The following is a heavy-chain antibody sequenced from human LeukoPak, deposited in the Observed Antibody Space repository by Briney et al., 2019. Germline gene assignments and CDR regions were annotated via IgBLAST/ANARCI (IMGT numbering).Heavy chain of an antibody. CDR3: ARDYPPD. CDR1: GFTFSNSW. V-gene: IGHV3-74*01. CDR2: VNSDGKTT. J-gene: IGHJ4*02. Sequence: PGGSLRLSCAASGFTFSNSWMHWVRQAPGKGLVWVSRVNSDGKTTTYADSVKGRFTIFRDNAQNTLYLQMNSLSAEDTAVYYCARDYPPDWGQGTLVTVSA.